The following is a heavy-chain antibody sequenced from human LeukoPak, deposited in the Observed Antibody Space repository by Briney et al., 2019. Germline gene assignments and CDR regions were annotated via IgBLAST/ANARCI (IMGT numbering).Heavy chain of an antibody. CDR3: ARHISYYDTSGYGFDC. D-gene: IGHD3-22*01. Sequence: PGEPLKISCKGSGYSFSTYWIGWVRQMPGKGLEWMGIIYPDDSDTRYSPSFQGQVTISADKSISTAYLQWSSLKASDTAMYYCARHISYYDTSGYGFDCWGQGTLVTVSS. V-gene: IGHV5-51*01. CDR1: GYSFSTYW. J-gene: IGHJ4*02. CDR2: IYPDDSDT.